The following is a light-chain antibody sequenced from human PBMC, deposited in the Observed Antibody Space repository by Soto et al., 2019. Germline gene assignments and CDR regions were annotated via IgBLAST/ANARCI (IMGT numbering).Light chain of an antibody. Sequence: SYELTQPPSVSVAPGKTARITCGGNNIGSKSVHWYQQKPGQAPVLVIYYDSDQPSGIPERFSGSNSGNTATLTISRVAAGDEADYYCQVWDSSSDPWVFGGGTKLTVL. CDR3: QVWDSSSDPWV. CDR1: NIGSKS. V-gene: IGLV3-21*04. J-gene: IGLJ3*02. CDR2: YDS.